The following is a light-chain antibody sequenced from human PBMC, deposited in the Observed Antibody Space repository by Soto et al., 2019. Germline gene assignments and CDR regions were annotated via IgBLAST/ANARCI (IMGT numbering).Light chain of an antibody. CDR3: QQYNNWPPKLT. V-gene: IGKV3D-15*01. CDR1: QSIISD. CDR2: GAS. J-gene: IGKJ4*01. Sequence: EIVLTQSPGTLSFSPGERATLSCRASQSIISDSLAWYQQKPGQAPRLLIYGASSRATGIPARFSGSGSGTEFTLTISSLQSEDFAVYYCQQYNNWPPKLTFGGGTKVDIK.